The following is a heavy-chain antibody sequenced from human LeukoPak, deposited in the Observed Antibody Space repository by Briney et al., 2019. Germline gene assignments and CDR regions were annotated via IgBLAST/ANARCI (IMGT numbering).Heavy chain of an antibody. CDR1: GYTFTDYY. J-gene: IGHJ1*01. V-gene: IGHV1-2*02. D-gene: IGHD3-10*01. CDR2: ISPDSGRT. CDR3: ARELLRFGDNPGQH. Sequence: ASVKVSCKASGYTFTDYYMHWVRQAPGQGLEWIGWISPDSGRTGFAQKFQGRVTMTRDTSISTAYMELSRLGYDDTAVYYCARELLRFGDNPGQHWGQGTLVTVSS.